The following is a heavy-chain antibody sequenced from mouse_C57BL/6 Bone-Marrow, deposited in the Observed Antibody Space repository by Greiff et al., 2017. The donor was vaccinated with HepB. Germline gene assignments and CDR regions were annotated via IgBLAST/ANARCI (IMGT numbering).Heavy chain of an antibody. CDR3: AREVAY. V-gene: IGHV1-59*01. Sequence: QVQLQQPGAELVRPGTSVKLSCKASGYTFTSYWMHWVKQRPGQGLEWIGVIDPSDSYTNYNQKFKGKATLTVDTSSSTAYMQLSSLTSEDSAVYYCAREVAYWGQGTLVTVSA. J-gene: IGHJ3*01. CDR1: GYTFTSYW. CDR2: IDPSDSYT.